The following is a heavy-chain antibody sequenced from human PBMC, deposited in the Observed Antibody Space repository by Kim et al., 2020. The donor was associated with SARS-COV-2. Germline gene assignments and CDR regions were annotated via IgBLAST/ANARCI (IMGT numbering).Heavy chain of an antibody. Sequence: ASVKVSCKASGYTFTSYAMHWVRQAPGQRLEWMGWINAGNGNTKYSQKFQGRVTITRDTSASTAYMELSSLRSEDTAVYYCAREHCSGGSCYLRYYYYGMYVSGQGTTVTVSS. V-gene: IGHV1-3*01. CDR3: AREHCSGGSCYLRYYYYGMYV. J-gene: IGHJ6*02. D-gene: IGHD2-15*01. CDR1: GYTFTSYA. CDR2: INAGNGNT.